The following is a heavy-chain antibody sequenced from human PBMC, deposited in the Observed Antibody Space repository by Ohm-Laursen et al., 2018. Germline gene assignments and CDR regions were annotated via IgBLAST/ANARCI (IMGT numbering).Heavy chain of an antibody. D-gene: IGHD6-19*01. CDR3: ARTAVAGDFFDY. Sequence: SDTLSLTCTVSGGSISSYYWSWIRQPAGKGLEWIGRIYTSGSTNYNPSLKSRVTMSVDTSKNQFPLKLSSVTAADTAVYYCARTAVAGDFFDYWGQGTLVTVSS. V-gene: IGHV4-4*07. CDR1: GGSISSYY. CDR2: IYTSGST. J-gene: IGHJ4*02.